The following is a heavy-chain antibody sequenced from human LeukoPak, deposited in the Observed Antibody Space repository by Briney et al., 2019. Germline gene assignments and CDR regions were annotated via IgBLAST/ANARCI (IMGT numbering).Heavy chain of an antibody. V-gene: IGHV1-2*06. CDR2: INPDTGGT. D-gene: IGHD6-13*01. CDR3: ANAPPSITAAGNWLAP. J-gene: IGHJ5*02. Sequence: GASVKVSCKASGYTFTGYYIHWVRQAPGQGLEWMGRINPDTGGTDYAQKFQGRITMTRDTSITTAYMELSRLTSDDTAMYYCANAPPSITAAGNWLAPWGQGALVTVSS. CDR1: GYTFTGYY.